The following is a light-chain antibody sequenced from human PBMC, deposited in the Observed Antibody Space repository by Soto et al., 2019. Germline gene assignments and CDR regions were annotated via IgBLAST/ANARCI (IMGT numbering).Light chain of an antibody. V-gene: IGKV3-20*01. CDR1: QSVSSSY. CDR3: QQYGSSPLFT. CDR2: GAS. J-gene: IGKJ3*01. Sequence: EIVSTQSPGTLSLSPGERATLSCRASQSVSSSYLAWYQQKPGQAPRLLIYGASSRATGIPDRFSGSGSGKDCTLTISRLEPEDFEVYYCQQYGSSPLFTFGPGTKVDIK.